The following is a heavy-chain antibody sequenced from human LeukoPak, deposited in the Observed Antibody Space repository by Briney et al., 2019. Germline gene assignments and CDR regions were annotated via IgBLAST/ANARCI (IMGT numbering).Heavy chain of an antibody. J-gene: IGHJ4*02. CDR1: GFFFSSYA. CDR2: ISYDGRYT. Sequence: GGSLRLSCAASGFFFSSYAMHWVRQAPGKGLEWVAVISYDGRYTDYADSVKGRFTISRDNSNNALYLQMNSLRTEDTAVYYCARCRDYNFWSGSAIDYWGQGTLVTVSS. V-gene: IGHV3-30*04. D-gene: IGHD3-3*01. CDR3: ARCRDYNFWSGSAIDY.